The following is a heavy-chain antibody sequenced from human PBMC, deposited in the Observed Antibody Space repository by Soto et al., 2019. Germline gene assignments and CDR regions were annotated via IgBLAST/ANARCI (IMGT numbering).Heavy chain of an antibody. V-gene: IGHV1-8*01. CDR2: MNPNSGNT. J-gene: IGHJ3*02. CDR3: ARFPPPGYCSGGSCYPSDAFDI. Sequence: ASVNVSCKSSGYTFTSYYINWVRQATGQGLECMGWMNPNSGNTGYAQKFQGRVTMTRNTSISTAYMELSSLRSEDTAVYYCARFPPPGYCSGGSCYPSDAFDIWGQGTMVTVSS. CDR1: GYTFTSYY. D-gene: IGHD2-15*01.